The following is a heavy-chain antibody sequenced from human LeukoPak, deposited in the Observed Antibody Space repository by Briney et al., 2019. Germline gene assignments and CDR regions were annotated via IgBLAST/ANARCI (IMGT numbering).Heavy chain of an antibody. CDR2: INHSGST. Sequence: SETLSLTCAVYGGSFSGYYWSWIRQPPGKGLEWIREINHSGSTNYNPSLKSRVTISVDTSKNQFSLKLSSVTAADTAVYYCARGGDDFWSGPNAFDIWGQGTMVTVSS. D-gene: IGHD3-3*01. CDR1: GGSFSGYY. J-gene: IGHJ3*02. CDR3: ARGGDDFWSGPNAFDI. V-gene: IGHV4-34*01.